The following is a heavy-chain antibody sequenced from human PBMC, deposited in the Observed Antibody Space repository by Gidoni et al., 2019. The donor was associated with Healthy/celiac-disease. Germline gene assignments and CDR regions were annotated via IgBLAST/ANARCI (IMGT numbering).Heavy chain of an antibody. D-gene: IGHD6-13*01. Sequence: EVQLVESGGGLVQPGRSLRLSCTASGFTVGDYALIWFRQDPGTGLEWVVFSRSKAYGGKKEYAASVKGRFTISRDDSKSIAYLQMNSLKTEDTAVYYCTRPIDSSSWYPDYWGQGTLVTVSS. CDR2: SRSKAYGGKK. CDR3: TRPIDSSSWYPDY. CDR1: GFTVGDYA. J-gene: IGHJ4*02. V-gene: IGHV3-49*03.